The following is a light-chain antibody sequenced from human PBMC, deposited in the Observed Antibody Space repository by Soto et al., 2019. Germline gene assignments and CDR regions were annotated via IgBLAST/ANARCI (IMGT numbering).Light chain of an antibody. V-gene: IGKV1-39*01. J-gene: IGKJ1*01. CDR2: GAS. CDR3: QQSYSNPQT. CDR1: QKVTNY. Sequence: DIQMTQSPSSLSASVGDRVTITCRTSQKVTNYLNWYQQKPGKAPKLLIYGASNLESGVPSRFSGSGSGTDFTLTISTLQPEDFATYFCQQSYSNPQTFGQGTKVDI.